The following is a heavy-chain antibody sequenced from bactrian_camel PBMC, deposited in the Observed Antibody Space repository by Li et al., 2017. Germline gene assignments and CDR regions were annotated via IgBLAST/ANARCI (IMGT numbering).Heavy chain of an antibody. Sequence: VQLVESGGGSVQTGGSLRPSCAVSGYTYSNYCMGWFRQAPGKEREGVAAISNGGSTIYAESVKGRFTISRDNAKNTLYLQMSSLKTEDTAVYYCATSQRTVVGVEEGLEYNYWGQGTQVTVS. J-gene: IGHJ4*01. V-gene: IGHV3S53*01. CDR2: ISNGGST. CDR3: ATSQRTVVGVEEGLEYNY. CDR1: GYTYSNYC. D-gene: IGHD6*01.